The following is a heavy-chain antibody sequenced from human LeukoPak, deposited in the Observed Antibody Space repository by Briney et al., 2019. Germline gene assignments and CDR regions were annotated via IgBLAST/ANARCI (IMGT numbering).Heavy chain of an antibody. V-gene: IGHV3-30*02. CDR2: IRYDGSNK. CDR1: GFTFSSYG. CDR3: AKDYGAYGSGSSFDY. Sequence: GGSLRLSCAASGFTFSSYGMHCVRQAPGKGLEWVAFIRYDGSNKYYADSVKGRFNISRDNSKNTLYLQVNSLRPEDTAVYYCAKDYGAYGSGSSFDYWGQGTLVTVSS. D-gene: IGHD3-10*01. J-gene: IGHJ4*02.